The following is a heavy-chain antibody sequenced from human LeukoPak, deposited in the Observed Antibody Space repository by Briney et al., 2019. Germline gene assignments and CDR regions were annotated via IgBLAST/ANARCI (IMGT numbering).Heavy chain of an antibody. Sequence: PGGPLRLSCAASGFTFSSYSMNWVRQAPGKGLEWVSSISSSSSYIYYADSVKGRFTISRDNAKNSLYLQMNSLRAEDTAVYYCARDIAVAGRNDFDYWGQGTLVTVSS. CDR2: ISSSSSYI. CDR1: GFTFSSYS. D-gene: IGHD6-19*01. CDR3: ARDIAVAGRNDFDY. V-gene: IGHV3-21*01. J-gene: IGHJ4*02.